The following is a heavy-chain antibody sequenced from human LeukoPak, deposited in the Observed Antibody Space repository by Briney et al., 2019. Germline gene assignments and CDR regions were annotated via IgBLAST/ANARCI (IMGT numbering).Heavy chain of an antibody. CDR1: GIAFGNCA. J-gene: IGHJ4*02. CDR3: AKISTVTDNFGH. Sequence: PGGSLRLSCAASGIAFGNCAMGWVRQAPGKGLEWVSSIDSSGSYTPSADSVKGRFTISRDNFENTLYLQMNSLRAEDTAVYFCAKISTVTDNFGHWGQGTLVTVSS. V-gene: IGHV3-23*01. CDR2: IDSSGSYT. D-gene: IGHD4-17*01.